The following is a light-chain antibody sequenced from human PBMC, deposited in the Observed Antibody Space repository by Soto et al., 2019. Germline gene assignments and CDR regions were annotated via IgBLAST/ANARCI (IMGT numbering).Light chain of an antibody. CDR2: GAS. J-gene: IGKJ2*01. CDR1: LSVSSN. Sequence: VVMTQSPATLSVSPGQRATLSCRSSLSVSSNLAWYQHKPGQAPRLLIYGASTRATCIPARFSGSGSGTEFTLTINSLQSEDFAVYYCQQYNDWYTFGQGTKVDIK. V-gene: IGKV3-15*01. CDR3: QQYNDWYT.